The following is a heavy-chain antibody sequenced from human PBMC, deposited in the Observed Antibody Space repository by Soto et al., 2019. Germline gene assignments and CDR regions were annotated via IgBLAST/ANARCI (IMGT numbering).Heavy chain of an antibody. CDR1: GYTLTSYY. J-gene: IGHJ4*02. V-gene: IGHV1-46*03. CDR3: ARDQGGGYDFHYFDY. D-gene: IGHD5-12*01. CDR2: INPSGGST. Sequence: ASVKVSCKASGYTLTSYYMHWVRQAPGEGLEWMGIINPSGGSTSYAQKFQGRVTMTRDTSTSTVYMELSSLRSEDTAVYYCARDQGGGYDFHYFDYWGQGTLVTVSS.